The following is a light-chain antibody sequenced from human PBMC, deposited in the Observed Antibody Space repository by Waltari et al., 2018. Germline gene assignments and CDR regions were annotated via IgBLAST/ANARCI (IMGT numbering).Light chain of an antibody. V-gene: IGKV1-12*01. Sequence: DIQMTQSPSSVSASVGDRVTITCRASQDIATWLGWYQQKIGKALKLLINTGASLQSGVPPRFSGSGSGTAFTLTISRLQPEDSATYYCQQTTSFPLTFGGVTKVEIK. CDR1: QDIATW. J-gene: IGKJ4*01. CDR3: QQTTSFPLT. CDR2: TGA.